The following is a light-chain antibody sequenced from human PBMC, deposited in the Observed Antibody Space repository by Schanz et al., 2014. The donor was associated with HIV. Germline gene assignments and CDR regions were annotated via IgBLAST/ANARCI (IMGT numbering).Light chain of an antibody. Sequence: QSVLTQPASVSGSPGQSITIPCTGTYSDIGAYLYVSWYQQHPGRAPKLLIYGVTDRPSGVSHRFSGSKSDNTAALTISGLQTEDEADYYCCSYAGSSTSVVFGGGTKLTVL. CDR3: CSYAGSSTSVV. J-gene: IGLJ2*01. CDR2: GVT. CDR1: YSDIGAYLY. V-gene: IGLV2-14*01.